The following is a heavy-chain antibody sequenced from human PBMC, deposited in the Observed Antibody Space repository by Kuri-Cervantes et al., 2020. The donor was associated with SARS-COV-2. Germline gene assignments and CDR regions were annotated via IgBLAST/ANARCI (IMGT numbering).Heavy chain of an antibody. J-gene: IGHJ4*02. CDR1: GFTFSSYA. CDR3: AKASPTSYSSGWYAHY. V-gene: IGHV3-23*01. D-gene: IGHD6-19*01. CDR2: IIGSGGST. Sequence: SLKISCAASGFTFSSYAMSWVRQAPGKGLEWVSTIIGSGGSTYYADSVKGRFTISRDNSKNTLYLQMNSLRAEDTAVYYCAKASPTSYSSGWYAHYWGQGTLVTVSS.